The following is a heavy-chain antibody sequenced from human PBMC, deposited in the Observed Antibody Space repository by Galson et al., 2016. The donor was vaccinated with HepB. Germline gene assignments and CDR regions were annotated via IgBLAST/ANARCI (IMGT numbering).Heavy chain of an antibody. CDR1: GFTFSSYA. J-gene: IGHJ5*02. CDR3: AKMGVVVVAAHNWFDP. Sequence: SLRLSCAASGFTFSSYAMSWVRQAPGKGLEWVSAISGSGGSTYYADSVKGRFTISRDNSKNTLYLQMNSLRAEDSAVYYCAKMGVVVVAAHNWFDPWGQGTLVTVSS. CDR2: ISGSGGST. D-gene: IGHD2-15*01. V-gene: IGHV3-23*01.